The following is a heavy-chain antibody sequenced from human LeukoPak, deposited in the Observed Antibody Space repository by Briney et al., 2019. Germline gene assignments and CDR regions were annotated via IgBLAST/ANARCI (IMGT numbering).Heavy chain of an antibody. Sequence: SVKVSCKASGYTFTSYDINWVRQATGQGLEWMGWMNPNSGNTGYAQKFQGRVTMTRNTSISTAYMELSSLRSEDTAVYYCARYCSSTSCPPSYYYYGMDVWGQGTTVTVSS. CDR1: GYTFTSYD. J-gene: IGHJ6*02. CDR3: ARYCSSTSCPPSYYYYGMDV. D-gene: IGHD2-2*01. V-gene: IGHV1-8*01. CDR2: MNPNSGNT.